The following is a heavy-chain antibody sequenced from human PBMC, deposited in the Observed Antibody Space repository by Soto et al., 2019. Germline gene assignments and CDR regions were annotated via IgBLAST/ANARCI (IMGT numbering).Heavy chain of an antibody. CDR2: ISSSSSYI. Sequence: AGSLRLSCAASGFSFSSYSMNWVRQAPGKGLEWVSSISSSSSYIYYADSVKGRFTISRDNAKNSLYLQMNSLRAEDTAVYYCARWSIAEAGTAGDGTEYFQQWGQGTLVTVSS. D-gene: IGHD6-13*01. V-gene: IGHV3-21*01. CDR3: ARWSIAEAGTAGDGTEYFQQ. CDR1: GFSFSSYS. J-gene: IGHJ1*01.